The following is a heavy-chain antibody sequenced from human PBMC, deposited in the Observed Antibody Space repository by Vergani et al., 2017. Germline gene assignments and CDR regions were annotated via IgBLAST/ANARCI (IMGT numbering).Heavy chain of an antibody. CDR2: IYYSGST. V-gene: IGHV4-39*01. CDR1: GGSISSSSYY. CDR3: ARLTSTIAAAVL. J-gene: IGHJ4*02. Sequence: QLQLQESGPGLVKPSETLSLTCTVSGGSISSSSYYWGWIRQPPGKGLEWIGGIYYSGSTYYNPSLKIRVTISVDTSKNQFSLKLSSVTAADTAVFYCARLTSTIAAAVLWGQGTLVTVSS. D-gene: IGHD6-13*01.